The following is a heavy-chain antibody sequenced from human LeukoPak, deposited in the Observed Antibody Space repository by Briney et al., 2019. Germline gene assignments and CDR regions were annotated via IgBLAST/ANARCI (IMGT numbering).Heavy chain of an antibody. CDR3: ARGRPDYYDSSGSTEGFDY. CDR1: GYTFTSYD. V-gene: IGHV1-8*02. CDR2: MNPNSGNT. Sequence: ASVKVSCKASGYTFTSYDINWVRQATGQGREWMGWMNPNSGNTGYAQKFQGRVTMTRNTSISTAYMELSSLRSEDTAVYYCARGRPDYYDSSGSTEGFDYWGQGTLVTVSS. J-gene: IGHJ4*02. D-gene: IGHD3-22*01.